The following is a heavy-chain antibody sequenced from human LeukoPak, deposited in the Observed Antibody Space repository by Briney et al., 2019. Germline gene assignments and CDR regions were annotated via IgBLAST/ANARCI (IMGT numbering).Heavy chain of an antibody. Sequence: PGGSLRLSCAGSGFTFSTYAMNWVRQAPGKGLEWVSGISGSGGTTYYADSVKGRFTISRDNSKNTLYLQMNSLRAEDTAVYYCAKLPGDSFDIWGQGTMVTVSS. CDR3: AKLPGDSFDI. V-gene: IGHV3-23*01. CDR2: ISGSGGTT. CDR1: GFTFSTYA. J-gene: IGHJ3*02.